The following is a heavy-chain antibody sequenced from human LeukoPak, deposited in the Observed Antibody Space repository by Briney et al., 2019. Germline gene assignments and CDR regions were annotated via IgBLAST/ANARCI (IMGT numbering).Heavy chain of an antibody. V-gene: IGHV3-30*18. Sequence: GRSLRLSCAASGFTFSSYGMHWVRQAPGKGLEWVAVISYDGSNKYYADSVKGRFTISRDNSKNTLYLQMNSLRAEDTAVYYCAKGPAGYYDFWSGYPFPFDYWGQGALVTVSS. CDR2: ISYDGSNK. J-gene: IGHJ4*02. CDR3: AKGPAGYYDFWSGYPFPFDY. D-gene: IGHD3-3*01. CDR1: GFTFSSYG.